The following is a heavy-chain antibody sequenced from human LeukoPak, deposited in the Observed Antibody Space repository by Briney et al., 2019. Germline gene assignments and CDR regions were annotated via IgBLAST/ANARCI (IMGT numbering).Heavy chain of an antibody. D-gene: IGHD5-12*01. V-gene: IGHV1-69*06. CDR1: GGTFSSYA. J-gene: IGHJ4*02. Sequence: SVKVSCKASGGTFSSYAISWVRQAPGQELEWMGGIIPIFGTANYAQKFQGRVTITADKSTSTAYMELSSLRSEDTAVYYCARGGYSGYDTYWGQGTLVTVSS. CDR3: ARGGYSGYDTY. CDR2: IIPIFGTA.